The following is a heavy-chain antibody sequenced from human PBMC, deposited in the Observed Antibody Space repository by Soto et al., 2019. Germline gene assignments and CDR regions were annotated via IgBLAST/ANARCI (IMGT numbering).Heavy chain of an antibody. V-gene: IGHV3-48*02. CDR2: ISSSSSTI. J-gene: IGHJ6*02. Sequence: PGGSLRLSCAASGFTFSSYSMNWVRQAPGKGLEWVSYISSSSSTIYYADSVKGRFTISRDNAKNSLYLQMHSLREEDTAVYYCARDLGSSVYYYYGMDVWGQGTTVTASS. CDR1: GFTFSSYS. D-gene: IGHD1-26*01. CDR3: ARDLGSSVYYYYGMDV.